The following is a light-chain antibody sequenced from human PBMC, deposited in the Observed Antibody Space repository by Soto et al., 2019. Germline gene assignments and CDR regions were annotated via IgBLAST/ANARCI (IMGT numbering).Light chain of an antibody. Sequence: DIQMTQSPPILSASIRDRVTITCRASQSIRHYLAWYQQMPGKAPKLLIYGSSTLQSGVPSRFSGSGSGTEFTLTISSLQPDDFGTYFCQHHNSYSQTFGQGTKVDIK. CDR3: QHHNSYSQT. CDR2: GSS. J-gene: IGKJ1*01. CDR1: QSIRHY. V-gene: IGKV1-5*01.